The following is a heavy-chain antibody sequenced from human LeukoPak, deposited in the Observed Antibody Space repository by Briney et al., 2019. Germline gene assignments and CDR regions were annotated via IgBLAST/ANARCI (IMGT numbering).Heavy chain of an antibody. D-gene: IGHD2-21*02. V-gene: IGHV3-11*04. CDR3: ARGDPENYYYYYMDV. CDR2: ISSSSSTK. J-gene: IGHJ6*03. CDR1: GFTFSDYY. Sequence: GGSLRLSCAASGFTFSDYYMSWIRQAPGKGLEWVSYISSSSSTKYYADSMKGRFTISRDNAKNSLYLQMNSLRAEDTAVYYCARGDPENYYYYYMDVWGKGTTVTVSS.